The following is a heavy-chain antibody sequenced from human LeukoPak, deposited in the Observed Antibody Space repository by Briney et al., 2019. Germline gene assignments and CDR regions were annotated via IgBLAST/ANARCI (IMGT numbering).Heavy chain of an antibody. CDR1: GFTVSSNY. CDR2: IYSGGST. J-gene: IGHJ6*03. D-gene: IGHD6-13*01. CDR3: ARNLLSSWYLDYYYWDV. Sequence: PGGSLRLSCAASGFTVSSNYMSWVRQAPGKGLEWVSVIYSGGSTYYADSVKGRFTISRDNSKNTLYLQMNSLRAEDTAVYYCARNLLSSWYLDYYYWDVWGKGTTVTVSS. V-gene: IGHV3-66*02.